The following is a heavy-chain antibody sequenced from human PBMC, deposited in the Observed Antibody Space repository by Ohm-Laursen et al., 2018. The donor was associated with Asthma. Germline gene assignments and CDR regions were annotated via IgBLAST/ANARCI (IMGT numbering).Heavy chain of an antibody. Sequence: SLRLSCAASGFTFRSYAMHWVRQAPGKGLEWVAVISYDGSNKYYADSVKGRFTISRDNSKNTLYLQMNSLRAEDTAVYYCARDHDSSGYYWVYWGQGTLVTVSS. J-gene: IGHJ4*02. CDR3: ARDHDSSGYYWVY. CDR1: GFTFRSYA. V-gene: IGHV3-30-3*01. D-gene: IGHD3-22*01. CDR2: ISYDGSNK.